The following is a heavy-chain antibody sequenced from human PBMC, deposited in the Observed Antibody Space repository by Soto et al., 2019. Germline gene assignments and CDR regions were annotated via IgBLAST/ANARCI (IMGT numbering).Heavy chain of an antibody. CDR2: IFHSGRI. CDR1: GASISSDY. CDR3: ARVPTQGWFDP. Sequence: QVQLQESGPGLVRPSETLSLTCSVSGASISSDYWSWVRQSPGKGLEWIGYIFHSGRITYNPSLKSRVTISVDKSKNQFSLNLTSVTASDTAVYFCARVPTQGWFDPWGQGTLVTVSS. V-gene: IGHV4-59*01. J-gene: IGHJ5*02.